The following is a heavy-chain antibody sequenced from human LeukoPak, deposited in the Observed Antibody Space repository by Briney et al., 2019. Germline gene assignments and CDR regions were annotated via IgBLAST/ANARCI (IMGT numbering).Heavy chain of an antibody. D-gene: IGHD3-9*01. J-gene: IGHJ4*02. CDR3: AKDYDILTGYCY. Sequence: GGSLRLSCAASGFTFSSYGMHWVRQAPGKGLEWVAFIRYDGSNKYYADSVKRRFTISRDNSKNTLYLQMNSLRAEDTAVYYCAKDYDILTGYCYWGQGTLVTVSS. CDR1: GFTFSSYG. CDR2: IRYDGSNK. V-gene: IGHV3-30*02.